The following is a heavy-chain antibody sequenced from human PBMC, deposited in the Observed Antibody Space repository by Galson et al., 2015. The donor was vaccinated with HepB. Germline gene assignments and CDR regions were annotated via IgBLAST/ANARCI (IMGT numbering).Heavy chain of an antibody. CDR2: ISSNGGST. CDR1: GFTFSSYA. Sequence: SLRLSCAASGFTFSSYAMHWVRQAPGKGLEYVSAISSNGGSTYYADSVKGRFTISRDNSKNTLYLQMSSLRAEDTAVYYCVAYCSSTSCYVVAFDIWGQGTMVTVSS. V-gene: IGHV3-64D*06. D-gene: IGHD2-2*01. J-gene: IGHJ3*02. CDR3: VAYCSSTSCYVVAFDI.